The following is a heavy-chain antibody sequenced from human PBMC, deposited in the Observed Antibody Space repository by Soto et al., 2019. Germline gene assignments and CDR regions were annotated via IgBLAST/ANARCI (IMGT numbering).Heavy chain of an antibody. Sequence: EVQLLESGGSLVQPGGSLTLSCAASGFNFSAFAMSWVRQAPGKGLEWVSTISGSGGSTYNADSVKGRFTFSRDSFANRQNLQKNSLRADNTGVYYCAQSAGGGGIGDYFDFWGQGTLVTVSS. J-gene: IGHJ4*02. CDR3: AQSAGGGGIGDYFDF. CDR1: GFNFSAFA. CDR2: ISGSGGST. V-gene: IGHV3-23*01. D-gene: IGHD2-15*01.